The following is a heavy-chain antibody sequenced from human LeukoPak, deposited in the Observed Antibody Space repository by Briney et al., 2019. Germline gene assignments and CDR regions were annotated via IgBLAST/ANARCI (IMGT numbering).Heavy chain of an antibody. CDR1: GDSVSSNSTA. J-gene: IGHJ4*02. D-gene: IGHD6-19*01. Sequence: SQTLSLTCAISGDSVSSNSTAWNWIRHSPSRGLEWLGRTYYRSKWHNDYAGSVKSRITINPDTSKNQFSLQVNSVTPEDTAVYYCAREYSSSGLAFDYWGQGTLVTVSS. CDR2: TYYRSKWHN. V-gene: IGHV6-1*01. CDR3: AREYSSSGLAFDY.